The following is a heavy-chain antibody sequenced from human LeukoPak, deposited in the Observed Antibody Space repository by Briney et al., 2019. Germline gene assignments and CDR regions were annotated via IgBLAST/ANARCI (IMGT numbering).Heavy chain of an antibody. CDR1: GFTFSSYG. J-gene: IGHJ6*02. V-gene: IGHV3-30*02. D-gene: IGHD5-18*01. CDR2: IRYDGSNK. Sequence: GGSLRLSCAASGFTFSSYGMHWVRQAPGKGLEWVAFIRYDGSNKYYADSVKGRFTISRENAKNSVYLQMNSLRAGDTAVYYCTLSYGRGFNYYYGMDVWGQGTTVTVSS. CDR3: TLSYGRGFNYYYGMDV.